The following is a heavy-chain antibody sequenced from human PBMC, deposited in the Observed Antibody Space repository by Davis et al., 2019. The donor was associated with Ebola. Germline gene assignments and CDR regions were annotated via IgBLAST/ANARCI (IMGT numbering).Heavy chain of an antibody. V-gene: IGHV3-30*18. CDR1: GFTFSRHG. D-gene: IGHD1-26*01. CDR3: AKEEGMSGRWMAHFDY. J-gene: IGHJ4*02. Sequence: GESLKISCAASGFTFSRHGMHWVRQAPGKGLEWLTVVEYDVVTTYYADSVRGRFTISRDNSKNTLYLQMDSLRPEDTAVYYCAKEEGMSGRWMAHFDYWGQGTQVPVSS. CDR2: VEYDVVTT.